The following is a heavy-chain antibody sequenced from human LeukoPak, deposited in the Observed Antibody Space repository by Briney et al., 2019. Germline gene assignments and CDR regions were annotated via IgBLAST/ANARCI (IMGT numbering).Heavy chain of an antibody. Sequence: GGSLRLSCAASGFTFDNYGMSWVRQAPGKGLEWVSGINWNGGSIGYVDSVKGRFTISRDNAKNSLYLQMNSLRAEDTALYYCAKEYYYGSGTHTPHDAFDIWGQGTMVTVSS. CDR1: GFTFDNYG. CDR2: INWNGGSI. D-gene: IGHD3-10*01. J-gene: IGHJ3*02. V-gene: IGHV3-20*04. CDR3: AKEYYYGSGTHTPHDAFDI.